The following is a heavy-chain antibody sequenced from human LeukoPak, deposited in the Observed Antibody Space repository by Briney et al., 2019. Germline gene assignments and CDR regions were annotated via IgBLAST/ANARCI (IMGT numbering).Heavy chain of an antibody. D-gene: IGHD3-10*01. V-gene: IGHV1-8*03. CDR2: MNPNSGNT. Sequence: ASVKVSCKASGYTFTSYDINWVRQATGQGLEWMGWMNPNSGNTGYAQKFQGGVTITRNTSISTAYMELSSLRSEDTAVYYCARGEARYYYGSGSPFDYWGQGTLVTVSS. CDR1: GYTFTSYD. J-gene: IGHJ4*02. CDR3: ARGEARYYYGSGSPFDY.